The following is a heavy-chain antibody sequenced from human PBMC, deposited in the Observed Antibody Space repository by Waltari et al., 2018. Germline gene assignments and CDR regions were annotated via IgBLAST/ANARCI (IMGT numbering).Heavy chain of an antibody. D-gene: IGHD5-12*01. J-gene: IGHJ4*02. CDR3: ARDPRGYSGYDLNS. CDR2: ILPILGLA. V-gene: IGHV1-69*08. Sequence: QVQLVQSGAEVTKPGASVKVSCKVSGGTTSSYTISEVRTTPGQGLGWMARILPILGLANYAQKFQGRVTITADKSTSTAYMELSSLRSEDTSVYYCARDPRGYSGYDLNSWGQGTLVTVSS. CDR1: GGTTSSYT.